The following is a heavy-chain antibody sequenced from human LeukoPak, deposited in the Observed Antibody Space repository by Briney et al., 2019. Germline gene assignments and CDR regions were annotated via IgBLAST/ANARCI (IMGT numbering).Heavy chain of an antibody. V-gene: IGHV3-23*01. Sequence: GGSLRLSCAASGFTFSSSAMSWVRQAPGKGLEWVSAISRSDDNTYYADSVKGRFTIFRDSSENILYLYVSSLRAEDTAIYYCANHPGGSFDYWGQGTLVTVSS. J-gene: IGHJ4*02. D-gene: IGHD3-16*01. CDR2: ISRSDDNT. CDR3: ANHPGGSFDY. CDR1: GFTFSSSA.